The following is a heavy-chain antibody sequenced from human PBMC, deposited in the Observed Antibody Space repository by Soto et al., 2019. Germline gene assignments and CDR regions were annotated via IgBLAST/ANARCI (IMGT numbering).Heavy chain of an antibody. J-gene: IGHJ6*02. D-gene: IGHD2-2*01. CDR1: GFTFSSYA. CDR2: RSGSGGST. CDR3: AKDSRVPAAISILCDPCYYGMDV. Sequence: EVQLLESGGGLVQPGGSLRLSCADSGFTFSSYAMSWVRQAPGKGLEWVSARSGSGGSTYYADSVKGRFTISRDNSKNTLHLQMNSLRAEDTVVYYFAKDSRVPAAISILCDPCYYGMDVWGQGTTVTVSS. V-gene: IGHV3-23*01.